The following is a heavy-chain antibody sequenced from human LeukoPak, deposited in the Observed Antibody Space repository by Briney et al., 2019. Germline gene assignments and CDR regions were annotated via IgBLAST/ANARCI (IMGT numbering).Heavy chain of an antibody. Sequence: PSETLSLTCTVSGGSISSYYWSWIRQPPGKGLEWIGYIYYSGSTNYNPSLKSRVTISVDTSKNQFSLKLSPVTAADTAVYYCARQASITMVRGVIAHFDYWGQGTLVTVSS. CDR1: GGSISSYY. D-gene: IGHD3-10*01. V-gene: IGHV4-59*08. CDR2: IYYSGST. CDR3: ARQASITMVRGVIAHFDY. J-gene: IGHJ4*02.